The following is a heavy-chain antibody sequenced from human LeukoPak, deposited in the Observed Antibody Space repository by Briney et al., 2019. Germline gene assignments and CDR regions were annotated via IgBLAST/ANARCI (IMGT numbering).Heavy chain of an antibody. CDR3: ARRNSGSGNFDC. J-gene: IGHJ4*02. Sequence: SETLSLTCTVSGGSISSSTYYWGWVRQPPGKGLEWIGNMYYGGSTYYNPSLKSRVTISVDTSNNQFSLKPSSVTAADTAMYYCARRNSGSGNFDCWGQGTLVTVSS. CDR1: GGSISSSTYY. CDR2: MYYGGST. V-gene: IGHV4-39*01. D-gene: IGHD3-10*01.